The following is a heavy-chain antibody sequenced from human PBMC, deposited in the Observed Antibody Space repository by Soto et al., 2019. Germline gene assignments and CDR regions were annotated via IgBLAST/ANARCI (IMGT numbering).Heavy chain of an antibody. CDR2: TYYSGST. CDR1: GGSISSSSYY. J-gene: IGHJ4*02. CDR3: ARGWLAYGDRLDY. V-gene: IGHV4-39*01. Sequence: PSETLSLTCTVSGGSISSSSYYWGWIRQPPGKGLEWIGSTYYSGSTYYNPSLKSRVTISVDTSKNQFSLKLSSVTAADTAVYYCARGWLAYGDRLDYWGQGTLVTVSS. D-gene: IGHD4-17*01.